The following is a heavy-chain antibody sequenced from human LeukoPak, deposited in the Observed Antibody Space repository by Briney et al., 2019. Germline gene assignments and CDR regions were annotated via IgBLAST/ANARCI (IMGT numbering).Heavy chain of an antibody. CDR2: IYHSGST. D-gene: IGHD7-27*01. CDR3: ARDVAWGSSVDI. Sequence: SETLSLTCTVSGGSISSGGYYWSWIRQPPGKGLEWIGYIYHSGSTYYNPSLKSRVTISVDRSKNQFSLKLSSVTAADTAVYYCARDVAWGSSVDIWGQGTMVTVSS. CDR1: GGSISSGGYY. J-gene: IGHJ3*02. V-gene: IGHV4-30-2*01.